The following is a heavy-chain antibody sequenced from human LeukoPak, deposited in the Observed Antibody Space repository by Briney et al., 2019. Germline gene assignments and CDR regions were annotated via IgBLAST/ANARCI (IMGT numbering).Heavy chain of an antibody. J-gene: IGHJ5*02. CDR1: GGAFSTNA. D-gene: IGHD1-1*01. Sequence: SVKVSCKTSGGAFSTNAISWVRLAPGLGLEWLGGIIPMFGAAHYAEKFQGRVTITTDESTSTAHMEMRGLRYDDSAVYFCARGGRGISDYSVAARYDCLDAWGQGTLVTVSS. V-gene: IGHV1-69*05. CDR2: IIPMFGAA. CDR3: ARGGRGISDYSVAARYDCLDA.